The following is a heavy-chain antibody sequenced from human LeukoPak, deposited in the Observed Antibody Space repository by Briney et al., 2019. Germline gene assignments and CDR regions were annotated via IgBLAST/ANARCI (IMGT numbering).Heavy chain of an antibody. J-gene: IGHJ3*02. D-gene: IGHD3-10*01. Sequence: APVKVSCKASGYTFTGYYMHWVRQAPGQGLEWMGWINPNSGGTNYAQEFQGRVTMTRDTSISTAYMELSRLRSDDTAVYYCARDPRFGLSADAFDIWGQGTMVTVSS. CDR1: GYTFTGYY. V-gene: IGHV1-2*02. CDR3: ARDPRFGLSADAFDI. CDR2: INPNSGGT.